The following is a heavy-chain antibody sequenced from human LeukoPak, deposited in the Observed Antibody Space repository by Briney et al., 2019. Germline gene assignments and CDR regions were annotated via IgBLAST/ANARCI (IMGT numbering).Heavy chain of an antibody. J-gene: IGHJ6*02. CDR1: GYTFISYY. V-gene: IGHV1-46*01. Sequence: GASVKVSCKASGYTFISYYMHWGRQAPGQGLEWMGIINPSGGSTSYAQKFQGRVTMTRDTSTSTVYMELSILRSEDTAVYYCARAYDFWSGYSDPGMDVWGQGTTVTVSS. CDR3: ARAYDFWSGYSDPGMDV. CDR2: INPSGGST. D-gene: IGHD3-3*01.